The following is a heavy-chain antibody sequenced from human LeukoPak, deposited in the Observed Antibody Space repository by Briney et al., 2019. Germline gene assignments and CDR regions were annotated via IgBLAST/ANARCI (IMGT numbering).Heavy chain of an antibody. J-gene: IGHJ4*02. Sequence: SVQVSCKASGGTFSSYAISWVRQAPGQGLEWMGRIIPIFGIANYAQKFQGRVTITADKSTSTAYMELSSLRSEDTAVYYCARGARSGYDSRFDYWGQGTLVTVSS. CDR2: IIPIFGIA. D-gene: IGHD5-12*01. CDR1: GGTFSSYA. CDR3: ARGARSGYDSRFDY. V-gene: IGHV1-69*04.